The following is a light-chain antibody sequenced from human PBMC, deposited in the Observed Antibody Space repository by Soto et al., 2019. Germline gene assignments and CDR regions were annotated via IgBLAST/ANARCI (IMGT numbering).Light chain of an antibody. CDR2: GAS. J-gene: IGKJ2*01. CDR3: QQYGSSPYT. CDR1: QSVSINY. Sequence: EIVLTQSPGTLSLSPGERATLSCRASQSVSINYLAWYQQEPGQAPRLLISGASTRATGIPDRFSGSGSGTDFHLTIRRLEPVYFAVYFCQQYGSSPYTCGQGTNVEIK. V-gene: IGKV3-20*01.